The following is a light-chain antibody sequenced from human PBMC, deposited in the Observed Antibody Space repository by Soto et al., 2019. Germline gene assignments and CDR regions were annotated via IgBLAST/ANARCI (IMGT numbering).Light chain of an antibody. CDR3: QQYYNSPLT. V-gene: IGKV4-1*01. J-gene: IGKJ4*01. Sequence: DIVLTQSPDSLAVSLGERATINCKSGESVLHNSNNRNYLAWYQQKPGQPPKLLIYWASTRESGVPDRFSGSGSGTDFTLTISSLQAEDVAVYYCQQYYNSPLTFGGWTRLIS. CDR2: WAS. CDR1: ESVLHNSNNRNY.